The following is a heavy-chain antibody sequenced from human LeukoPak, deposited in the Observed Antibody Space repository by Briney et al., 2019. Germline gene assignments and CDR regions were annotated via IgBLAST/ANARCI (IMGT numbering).Heavy chain of an antibody. V-gene: IGHV3-21*01. Sequence: GGSLRLSCAASGFTFSSYSMNWVHQAPGKGLEWVSSISGSSSYIYYADSVKGRFTISRDNAKNSLYLQMNSLRAEDTAVYYCERDRRLKVFDYWGQGTLVTVSS. CDR3: ERDRRLKVFDY. CDR1: GFTFSSYS. CDR2: ISGSSSYI. J-gene: IGHJ4*02.